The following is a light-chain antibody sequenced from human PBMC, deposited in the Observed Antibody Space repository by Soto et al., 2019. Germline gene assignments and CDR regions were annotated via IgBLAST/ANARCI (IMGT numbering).Light chain of an antibody. CDR3: QQYSNWPLT. CDR1: QSISNN. J-gene: IGKJ4*01. Sequence: EILMTQSPGTLSVSPGERVTLSCRASQSISNNLAWYQQKPGQAPRLLIYAASTGAPTIPARFSGSGSGTEFTLTISSLQSEDFAVYYCQQYSNWPLTFGGGTKVDIK. CDR2: AAS. V-gene: IGKV3-15*01.